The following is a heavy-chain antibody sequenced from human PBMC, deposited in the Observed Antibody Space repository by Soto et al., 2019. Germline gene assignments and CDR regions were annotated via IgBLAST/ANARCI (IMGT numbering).Heavy chain of an antibody. CDR1: GFTFSSYA. D-gene: IGHD2-2*01. CDR3: AKDLSVVESFDP. V-gene: IGHV3-23*01. J-gene: IGHJ5*02. Sequence: GGSLRLSCAASGFTFSSYAMSWVRQAPGKGLEWVSAISGSGGSTYYADSVKGRFTISRDNSKDTLYLQMNSLRAEDTAVYYCAKDLSVVESFDPWGQGTLVTVSS. CDR2: ISGSGGST.